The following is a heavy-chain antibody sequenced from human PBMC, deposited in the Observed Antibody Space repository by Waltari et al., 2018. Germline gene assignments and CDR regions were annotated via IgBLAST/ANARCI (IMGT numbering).Heavy chain of an antibody. CDR3: AREGGYCSGGSCRWFDP. J-gene: IGHJ5*02. CDR1: GFTFRSYA. CDR2: INSNSYI. D-gene: IGHD2-15*01. Sequence: EVQLVESGGGLVKPGGSLRLSCAASGFTFRSYAMNWVRQAPGKGLEWVSSINSNSYIYYADSVKGRFTISRDNAKNSLYLQMNSLRAEDTAVYYCAREGGYCSGGSCRWFDPWGQGTLVTVSS. V-gene: IGHV3-21*01.